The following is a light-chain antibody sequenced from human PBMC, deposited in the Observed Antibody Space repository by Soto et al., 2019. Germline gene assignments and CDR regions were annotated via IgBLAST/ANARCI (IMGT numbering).Light chain of an antibody. CDR2: AAS. V-gene: IGKV1-9*01. CDR3: QQVNSHPLT. Sequence: DIQLTQSSSFLSASVGDRVTITCRASQGIGTYVAWYQQKPGTAPNLLIYAASTLQSGVPSRFSGRGSGTEFTLTISSLQPEDFATYYCQQVNSHPLTSGGGTKV. CDR1: QGIGTY. J-gene: IGKJ4*01.